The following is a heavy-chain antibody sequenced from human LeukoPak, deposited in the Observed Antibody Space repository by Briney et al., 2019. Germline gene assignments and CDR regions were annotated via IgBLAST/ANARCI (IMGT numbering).Heavy chain of an antibody. J-gene: IGHJ4*02. CDR3: ARKISCGGDCYSLDY. CDR2: IWYDGGNK. V-gene: IGHV3-33*01. CDR1: GFTFSSYG. D-gene: IGHD2-21*01. Sequence: PGGSLRLSCAASGFTFSSYGMHWVRQAPGKGLEWVAVIWYDGGNKYYADSVKGRFTISRDNSKNRLYLQMNSLRAEDTAVYYCARKISCGGDCYSLDYWGQGTLVTVSS.